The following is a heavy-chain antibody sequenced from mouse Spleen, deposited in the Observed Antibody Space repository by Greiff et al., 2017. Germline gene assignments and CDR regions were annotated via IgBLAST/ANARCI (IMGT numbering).Heavy chain of an antibody. CDR1: GYTFTSYW. V-gene: IGHV1-52*01. CDR3: ARGGFITTVVAPFDY. CDR2: IDPSDSET. Sequence: QVQLKQPGAELVRPGSSVKLSCKASGYTFTSYWMHWVKQRPIQGLEWIGNIDPSDSETHYNQKFKDKATLTVDKSSSTAYMQLSSLTSEDSAVYYCARGGFITTVVAPFDYWGQGTTLTVSS. D-gene: IGHD1-1*01. J-gene: IGHJ2*01.